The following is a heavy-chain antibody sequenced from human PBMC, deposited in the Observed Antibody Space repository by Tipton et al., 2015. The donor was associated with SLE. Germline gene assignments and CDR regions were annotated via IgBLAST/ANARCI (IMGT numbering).Heavy chain of an antibody. CDR3: ARDSSGWSYFDY. CDR2: ISAYNGNT. V-gene: IGHV1-18*04. CDR1: RYTFTGYY. D-gene: IGHD6-19*01. J-gene: IGHJ4*02. Sequence: QVQLVQSGAEVKKPGASVKVSCKASRYTFTGYYMHWVRQAPGQGLEWMGWISAYNGNTNYAQKLQGRVTMTTDTSTSTAYMELRSLRSDDTAVYYCARDSSGWSYFDYWGQGTLVTVSS.